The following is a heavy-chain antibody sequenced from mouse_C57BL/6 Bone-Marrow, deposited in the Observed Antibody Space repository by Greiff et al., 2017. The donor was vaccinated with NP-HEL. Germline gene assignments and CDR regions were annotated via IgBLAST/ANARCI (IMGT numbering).Heavy chain of an antibody. CDR3: ARSPSSYGYWYFDV. CDR1: GFTFTDYY. V-gene: IGHV7-3*01. CDR2: IRNKANGYTT. D-gene: IGHD1-1*01. J-gene: IGHJ1*03. Sequence: EVNVVESGGGLVQPGGSLSLSCAASGFTFTDYYMSWVRQPPGKALEWLGFIRNKANGYTTEYSASVKGRFTISRDNSQSILYLQMNALRAEDSATYYCARSPSSYGYWYFDVWGTGTTVTVSS.